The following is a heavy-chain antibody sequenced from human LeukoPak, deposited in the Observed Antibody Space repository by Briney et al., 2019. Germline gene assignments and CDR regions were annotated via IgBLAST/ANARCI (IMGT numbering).Heavy chain of an antibody. CDR1: GYIFTNYW. J-gene: IGHJ3*02. CDR2: IYPGDSDT. Sequence: GESLKISCKGSGYIFTNYWIAWVRQMPGKGLEWMGIIYPGDSDTRYSPSFQGQVTISADKSISTAYLQWSSLKASDTAMYYCARRDGYNMGAFDIWGQGTMVTVSS. CDR3: ARRDGYNMGAFDI. D-gene: IGHD5-24*01. V-gene: IGHV5-51*01.